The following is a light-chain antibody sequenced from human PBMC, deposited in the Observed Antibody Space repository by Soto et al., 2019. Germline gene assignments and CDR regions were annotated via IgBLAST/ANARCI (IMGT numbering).Light chain of an antibody. V-gene: IGKV1-12*01. Sequence: DIQMTQSRSSMSASLGDRVTITCRASQGITYWLAWYQQRPGRAPKCLIYAASILESGVPSRFTGSGSGTNFTLTINDLQPEDFATYFCQQANSFPLTFGQGTRLEIK. CDR1: QGITYW. J-gene: IGKJ5*01. CDR2: AAS. CDR3: QQANSFPLT.